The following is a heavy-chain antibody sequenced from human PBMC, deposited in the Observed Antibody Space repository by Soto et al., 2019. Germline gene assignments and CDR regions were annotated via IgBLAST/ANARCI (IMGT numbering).Heavy chain of an antibody. D-gene: IGHD1-26*01. CDR3: AKDFVGATTRYFDY. CDR2: ISYDGSNK. Sequence: QVQLVESGGGVVQPGRSLRLSCAASGFTFSSYGMHWVRQAPGKGLEWVAVISYDGSNKYYADSVKGRFTISRDNSKNTLYLQMNSLRAEDTAVYYCAKDFVGATTRYFDYWGQGTLVTVSS. V-gene: IGHV3-30*18. J-gene: IGHJ4*02. CDR1: GFTFSSYG.